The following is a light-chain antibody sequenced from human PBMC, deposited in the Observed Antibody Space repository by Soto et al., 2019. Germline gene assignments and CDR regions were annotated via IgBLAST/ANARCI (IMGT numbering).Light chain of an antibody. Sequence: QYALTQPASVSGSPGQSITISCTGTSSDVGSYNLVSWYQQHPGKAPKLMIYEGSKRPSGVSNRFSGSKSGNTASLTISGLQAEDEADYYCCSYAGSSTYVFGTGIKLTVL. CDR3: CSYAGSSTYV. V-gene: IGLV2-23*01. CDR2: EGS. J-gene: IGLJ1*01. CDR1: SSDVGSYNL.